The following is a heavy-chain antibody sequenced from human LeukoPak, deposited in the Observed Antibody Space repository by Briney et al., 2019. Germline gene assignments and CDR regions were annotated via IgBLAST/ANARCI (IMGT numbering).Heavy chain of an antibody. CDR2: IYYSGST. Sequence: KSSETLSLTCTVSVGSISSSSYYWGSIRQPPGKGLEWIGSIYYSGSTYYNPSLKSRVTISVDTSKNQFSLKLSSVTAADTAVYYCAGLLVGATADYWGQGTLVTVSS. V-gene: IGHV4-39*01. D-gene: IGHD1-26*01. J-gene: IGHJ4*02. CDR3: AGLLVGATADY. CDR1: VGSISSSSYY.